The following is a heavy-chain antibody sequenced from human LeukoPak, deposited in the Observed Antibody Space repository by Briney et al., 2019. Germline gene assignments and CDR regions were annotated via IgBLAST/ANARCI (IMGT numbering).Heavy chain of an antibody. J-gene: IGHJ5*02. D-gene: IGHD3-9*01. CDR1: GFTFSSYW. Sequence: GGSLRLSCAASGFTFSSYWMSWVRQAPGKGLEWVANIKQDGSEKYYVDSVKGRSTISRDNAKNSLYLQMNSLRAEDTAVYYCARDRGYFDWLSLSNWFDPWGQGTLVTVSS. CDR3: ARDRGYFDWLSLSNWFDP. V-gene: IGHV3-7*01. CDR2: IKQDGSEK.